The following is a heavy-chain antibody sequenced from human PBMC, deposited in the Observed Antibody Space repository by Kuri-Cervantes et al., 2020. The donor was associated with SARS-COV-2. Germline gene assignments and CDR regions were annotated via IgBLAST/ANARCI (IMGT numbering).Heavy chain of an antibody. J-gene: IGHJ6*03. D-gene: IGHD1-1*01. CDR3: ASGGQLPYYYYYYYMDV. CDR2: IIPIFGTA. CDR1: GGTFSSYP. Sequence: SVKVSCKASGGTFSSYPISWVRQAPGQGLEWMGGIIPIFGTANYAQEFQGRVTITTDESTSTAYMELSSLRSEDTAVYYCASGGQLPYYYYYYYMDVWGKGTTVTVSS. V-gene: IGHV1-69*05.